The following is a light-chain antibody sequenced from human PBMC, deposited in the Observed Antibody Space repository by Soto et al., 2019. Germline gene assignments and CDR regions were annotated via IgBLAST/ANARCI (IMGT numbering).Light chain of an antibody. CDR3: QQLNSYPLT. J-gene: IGKJ4*01. V-gene: IGKV1-5*01. CDR1: QTINNR. Sequence: DIQMTQSPSTLSASVGDRVTIPCRASQTINNRLAWYQQKPGIAPKLLIYAASTLQSGVPSRFSGSGSGTEFSLTISSLQPEDFATYYCQQLNSYPLTFGGGTKVDIK. CDR2: AAS.